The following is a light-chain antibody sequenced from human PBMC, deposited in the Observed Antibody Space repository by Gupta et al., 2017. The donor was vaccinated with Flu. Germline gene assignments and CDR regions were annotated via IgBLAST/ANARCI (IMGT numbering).Light chain of an antibody. Sequence: SYELTQPPSVSVSPGQTASITCSGDNLGEKYTCWYQQKPGQPPVLVIYQDYKRPSGIPERSSGSNSGNTATLTVSGAQAMDEADYYCQAWDSNTAEVFGGGTKLTVL. V-gene: IGLV3-1*01. CDR1: NLGEKY. J-gene: IGLJ2*01. CDR3: QAWDSNTAEV. CDR2: QDY.